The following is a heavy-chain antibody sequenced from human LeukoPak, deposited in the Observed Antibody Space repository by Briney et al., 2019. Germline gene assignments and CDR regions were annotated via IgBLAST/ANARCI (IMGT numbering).Heavy chain of an antibody. CDR2: INESVGNT. V-gene: IGHV3-23*01. D-gene: IGHD6-19*01. CDR3: AKETRVAGWYSDY. J-gene: IGHJ4*02. Sequence: GCLRLSCAASAFTSSSYPMGWVRPAPGGGLGWGSSINESVGNTYNADSVKGRFTISRDNYKNTLYLQMNSLRAEDTAVYYCAKETRVAGWYSDYWGQGTLVAVSS. CDR1: AFTSSSYP.